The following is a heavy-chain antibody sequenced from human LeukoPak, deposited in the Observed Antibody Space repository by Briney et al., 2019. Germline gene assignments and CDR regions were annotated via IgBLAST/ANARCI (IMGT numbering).Heavy chain of an antibody. V-gene: IGHV3-72*01. J-gene: IGHJ3*02. CDR1: GFTFSDYI. D-gene: IGHD3-16*01. CDR3: SRDGGEGGNSAFDI. CDR2: IRRGANSYTT. Sequence: GGSLRLSCAASGFTFSDYILDWVRQAPGKGLEWVGRIRRGANSYTTEYAASVKGRFTISRDDSKNSLYLHMNSLKTKDTAVYHCSRDGGEGGNSAFDIWGQGTMVTVSS.